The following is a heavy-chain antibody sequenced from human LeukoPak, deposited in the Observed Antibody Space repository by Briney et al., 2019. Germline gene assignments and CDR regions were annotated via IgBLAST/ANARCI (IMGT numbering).Heavy chain of an antibody. CDR2: FIPIFGTA. CDR3: ARGEGSRSLSGWYAAYFDY. D-gene: IGHD6-19*01. V-gene: IGHV1-69*01. CDR1: GGTFSSYA. Sequence: SVKVSCKASGGTFSSYAISWVRQAPGPGLEWMGGFIPIFGTANYAQKSQGRVAITADESPSTAYMELSSLRSEDTAVYYCARGEGSRSLSGWYAAYFDYWGQGTLVTVSS. J-gene: IGHJ4*02.